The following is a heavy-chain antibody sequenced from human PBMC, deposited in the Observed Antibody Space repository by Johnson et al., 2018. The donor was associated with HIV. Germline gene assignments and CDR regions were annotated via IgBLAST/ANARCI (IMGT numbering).Heavy chain of an antibody. Sequence: QVQLVESGGGVVQPGGSLRLSCAASDFTFSSYGMHWVRQAPGKGLEWVAFIRYDGSYKYYVDSVKGRFTISRDNSKNTLYLQMNSLRAEDTAVYYCARDSDISLGVAGAFDIWGQGTMVTVSA. CDR3: ARDSDISLGVAGAFDI. J-gene: IGHJ3*02. CDR1: DFTFSSYG. CDR2: IRYDGSYK. V-gene: IGHV3-30*02. D-gene: IGHD3-9*01.